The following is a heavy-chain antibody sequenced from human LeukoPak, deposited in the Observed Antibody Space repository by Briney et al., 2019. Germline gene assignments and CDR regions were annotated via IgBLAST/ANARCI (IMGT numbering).Heavy chain of an antibody. D-gene: IGHD2-15*01. CDR2: ISSSGNII. CDR3: ARNVGWFRFDY. V-gene: IGHV3-11*01. CDR1: GFTFSDYY. J-gene: IGHJ4*02. Sequence: GGSLRLSCAASGFTFSDYYMSWIRQAPGKGLEWVSYISSSGNIIYYADSVKGRFTISRDNAKNSLYLQMNSLRAEDTAVYYCARNVGWFRFDYWGQGTLVTVSS.